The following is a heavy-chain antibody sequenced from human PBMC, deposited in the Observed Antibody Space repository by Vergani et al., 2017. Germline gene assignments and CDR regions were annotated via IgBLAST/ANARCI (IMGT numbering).Heavy chain of an antibody. J-gene: IGHJ5*02. D-gene: IGHD6-19*01. CDR1: GASIRSSNYY. CDR3: ARHSTVEWLVKLGWIDP. Sequence: QLQLQESGPGLVKPSATLSLTCSVSGASIRSSNYYWGWIRQPPGKGLEWIASIYYSGSTYYNPSRKSRVTISVDTSTNQFSLKLSSVTAADTAVYFCARHSTVEWLVKLGWIDPWGQGILVTVSS. V-gene: IGHV4-39*01. CDR2: IYYSGST.